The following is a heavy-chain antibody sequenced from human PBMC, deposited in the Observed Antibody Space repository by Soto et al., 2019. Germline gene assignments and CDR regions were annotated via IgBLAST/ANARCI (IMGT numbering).Heavy chain of an antibody. V-gene: IGHV6-1*01. CDR3: ARDPVPGITGSPVWFDX. CDR2: TYYRSKWYN. CDR1: GDSVSSNSAA. Sequence: SQTLSLTCAISGDSVSSNSAAWNWIRQSPSIGLECVGRTYYRSKWYNYYAVSVKSRITINPDRSKNQFSLQLNSVTPEDTSVYYCARDPVPGITGSPVWFDXWGQVTLFTVSX. D-gene: IGHD1-20*01. J-gene: IGHJ5*02.